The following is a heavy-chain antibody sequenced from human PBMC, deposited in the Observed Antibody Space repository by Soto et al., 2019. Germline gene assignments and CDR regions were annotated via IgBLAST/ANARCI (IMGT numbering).Heavy chain of an antibody. CDR2: IYSGGST. V-gene: IGHV3-53*01. D-gene: IGHD6-13*01. J-gene: IGHJ6*03. CDR1: GCTVSSNY. CDR3: EKILQKEAAVPYFCSVWAF. Sequence: GGSLRLSCAASGCTVSSNYMSWVRQAPGKGLEWVSVIYSGGSTYYADSVKGRFTISRDNSKNTLYLQMNSLRAEDTAVYYCEKILQKEAAVPYFCSVWAFRVKGPTVPVS.